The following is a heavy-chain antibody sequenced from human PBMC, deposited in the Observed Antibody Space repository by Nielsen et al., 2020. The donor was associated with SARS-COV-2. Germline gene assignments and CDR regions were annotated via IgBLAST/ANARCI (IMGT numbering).Heavy chain of an antibody. CDR1: GGSISSSNW. D-gene: IGHD1-26*01. Sequence: SETLSLTCAVSGGSISSSNWWSWVRLPPGKGLEWIVEIYHSGSTNYNPSLKSRVTISVDKSKNQFSLKLSSMTAADTAVYYCARDSGSYVDGMDVWGQGTTVTVSS. CDR3: ARDSGSYVDGMDV. CDR2: IYHSGST. V-gene: IGHV4-4*02. J-gene: IGHJ6*02.